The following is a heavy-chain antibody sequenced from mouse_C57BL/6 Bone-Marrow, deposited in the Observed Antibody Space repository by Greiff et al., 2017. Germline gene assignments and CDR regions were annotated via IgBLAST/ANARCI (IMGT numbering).Heavy chain of an antibody. CDR3: AREGSSIYDGYYSYAMDY. J-gene: IGHJ4*01. Sequence: QVQLQQSGAELVMPGASVKLSCKASGYTFTSYWMHWVKQRPGQGLEWIGEFDPSDSYTNYNQKFKGKSTLTVDKSSSTAYMQLSSLTSEDSAVYYCAREGSSIYDGYYSYAMDYWGQGTSVTVSS. CDR2: FDPSDSYT. V-gene: IGHV1-69*01. D-gene: IGHD2-3*01. CDR1: GYTFTSYW.